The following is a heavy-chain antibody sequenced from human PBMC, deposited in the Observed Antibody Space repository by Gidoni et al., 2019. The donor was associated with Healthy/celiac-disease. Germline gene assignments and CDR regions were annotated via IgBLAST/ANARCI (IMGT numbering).Heavy chain of an antibody. J-gene: IGHJ4*02. D-gene: IGHD3-22*01. CDR3: AKDSSSSGYYPYFDY. Sequence: EVQLVASGGGVVQPGGSLRLSCAASGFTLDDYTMHWVRQAPGKGLEWVSLISGDGGSTYYADSVKGRFTISRDNSKNSLYLQMNSLRTEDTALYYCAKDSSSSGYYPYFDYWGQGTLVTVSS. V-gene: IGHV3-43*02. CDR1: GFTLDDYT. CDR2: ISGDGGST.